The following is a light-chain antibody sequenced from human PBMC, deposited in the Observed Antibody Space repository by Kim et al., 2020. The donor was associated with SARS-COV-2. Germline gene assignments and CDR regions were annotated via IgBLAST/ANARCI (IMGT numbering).Light chain of an antibody. CDR2: KAS. Sequence: ALVGDRVTLTCRTSQSISSWLAWYQQKPGKAPKLLIYKASSLESGVPSRFSGSGSGTEFTLTISSLQPNDFATYYCQQYNSYPWTFGQGTKVDIK. CDR1: QSISSW. J-gene: IGKJ1*01. CDR3: QQYNSYPWT. V-gene: IGKV1-5*03.